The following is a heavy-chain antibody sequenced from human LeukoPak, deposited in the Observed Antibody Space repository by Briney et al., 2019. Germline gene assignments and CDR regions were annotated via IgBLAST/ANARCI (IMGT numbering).Heavy chain of an antibody. CDR3: AKDSSVGYSDWLAPGGDPYYMDV. Sequence: QAGGSLRLSCAPSGFTFSNYGMHWVRQAPGKGLEWVAFIPYDGTNKYYADSVKGRFTISRDNSKNTLYLQMNSLRAADTAVYYCAKDSSVGYSDWLAPGGDPYYMDVWGKGTTVTSSS. CDR2: IPYDGTNK. CDR1: GFTFSNYG. V-gene: IGHV3-30*02. D-gene: IGHD3-9*01. J-gene: IGHJ6*03.